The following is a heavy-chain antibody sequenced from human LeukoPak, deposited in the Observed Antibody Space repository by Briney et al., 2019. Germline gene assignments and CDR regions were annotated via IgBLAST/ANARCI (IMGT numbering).Heavy chain of an antibody. CDR1: GLTFDDYG. CDR2: INWNGGST. V-gene: IGHV3-20*04. D-gene: IGHD3-10*01. CDR3: AKDGGMVRGVAWDY. Sequence: GGSLRLSCAASGLTFDDYGMSWVRQVPGKGLEWVSGINWNGGSTGNADSVKGRFTISRDNAKNSLYLQMNSLRAEDTAVYYCAKDGGMVRGVAWDYWGQGTLVTVSS. J-gene: IGHJ4*02.